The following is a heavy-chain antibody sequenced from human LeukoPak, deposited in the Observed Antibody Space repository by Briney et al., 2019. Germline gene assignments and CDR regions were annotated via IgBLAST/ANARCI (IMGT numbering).Heavy chain of an antibody. Sequence: SVKVSCKASGGTFSSYAISWVRQAPGQGLEWMGRIIPILGIANYAQKFQGRVTITADKSTSTAYMELSSLRSEDTAVYYCARPRTMIVVVITPDAFDIWGQGTMVTVSS. CDR3: ARPRTMIVVVITPDAFDI. J-gene: IGHJ3*02. V-gene: IGHV1-69*04. D-gene: IGHD3-22*01. CDR1: GGTFSSYA. CDR2: IIPILGIA.